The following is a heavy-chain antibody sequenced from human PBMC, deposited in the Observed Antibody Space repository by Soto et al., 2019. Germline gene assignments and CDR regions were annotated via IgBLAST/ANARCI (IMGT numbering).Heavy chain of an antibody. CDR3: ARTLLIGSFDI. D-gene: IGHD2-8*01. V-gene: IGHV3-53*02. Sequence: EVQLVETGGGLIQPGGSLRLSCAASGFTVSSNYMSWDRQAPGKGLEWVSVIYSDGSTYYAGSVKGRLTISRDKSKNTLYLQMNSLRAEDTAVYYCARTLLIGSFDIWGQGTLVTVSS. J-gene: IGHJ3*02. CDR1: GFTVSSNY. CDR2: IYSDGST.